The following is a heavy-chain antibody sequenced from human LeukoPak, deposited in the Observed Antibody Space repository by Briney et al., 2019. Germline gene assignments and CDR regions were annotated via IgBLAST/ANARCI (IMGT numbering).Heavy chain of an antibody. CDR3: ARAKDDTAMEFDY. J-gene: IGHJ4*02. D-gene: IGHD5-18*01. Sequence: PGGSLRLSCAASGFTFSSYSMNWVRQAPGKGLEWVSSISSSSSYIYYADSVKGRFTISRDNAKNSLYLQMNNLRAEDTAVYYCARAKDDTAMEFDYWGQGTLVTVSS. V-gene: IGHV3-21*01. CDR2: ISSSSSYI. CDR1: GFTFSSYS.